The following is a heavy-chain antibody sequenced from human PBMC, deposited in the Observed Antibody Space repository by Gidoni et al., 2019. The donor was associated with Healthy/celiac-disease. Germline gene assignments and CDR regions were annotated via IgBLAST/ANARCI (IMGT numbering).Heavy chain of an antibody. D-gene: IGHD3-22*01. CDR3: ARGGWYYDSSGFFDI. CDR2: IYTSGST. J-gene: IGHJ3*02. Sequence: QVQLQESGPGLVKPSQTLSLTCTVSGGPIRSGSYYWSWIRPPAGKGLEWIGRIYTSGSTNYNPSLKSRVTISVDTSKNQFSLKLSSVTAADTAVYYCARGGWYYDSSGFFDIWGQGTMVTVSS. V-gene: IGHV4-61*02. CDR1: GGPIRSGSYY.